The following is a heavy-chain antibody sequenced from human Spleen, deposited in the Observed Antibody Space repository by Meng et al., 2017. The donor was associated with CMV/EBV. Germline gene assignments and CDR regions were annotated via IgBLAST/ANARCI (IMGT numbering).Heavy chain of an antibody. V-gene: IGHV3-7*01. CDR2: MRQDGNEK. CDR3: ARVSGGNYYYGMDV. CDR1: GFPLSKYW. D-gene: IGHD2-15*01. J-gene: IGHJ6*02. Sequence: GESLKISCAASGFPLSKYWMSWVRQAPGKGLEWVANMRQDGNEKYYVDSVKGRFTISRDNAKNSLYLQMNSLRAEDTAVYYCARVSGGNYYYGMDVWGQGTTVTVSS.